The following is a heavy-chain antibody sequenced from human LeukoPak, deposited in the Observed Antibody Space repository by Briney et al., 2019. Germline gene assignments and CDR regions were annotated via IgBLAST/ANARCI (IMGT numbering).Heavy chain of an antibody. CDR3: AREYSSSWYETLWGYYFDY. CDR2: INHSGST. D-gene: IGHD6-13*01. CDR1: GGSFSGYY. Sequence: SETLSLTCAVYGGSFSGYYWSWIRQPPGKGLEWIGEINHSGSTNYNPSLKSRVTISVDTSKNQFSLKLSSVTAAGTAVYYCAREYSSSWYETLWGYYFDYWGQGTLVTVSS. V-gene: IGHV4-34*01. J-gene: IGHJ4*02.